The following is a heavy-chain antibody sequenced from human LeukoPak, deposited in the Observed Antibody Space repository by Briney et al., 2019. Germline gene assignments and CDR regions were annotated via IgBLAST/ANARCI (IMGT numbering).Heavy chain of an antibody. CDR1: GGFISSYY. Sequence: SETLSLTCNVSGGFISSYYLSWIRQPAGKGLEWIGCIYTSGSTYYNPSLKSRVTMSVDTSKNQFSLQLSSVTAADTAVYYCAREQQGSGTNYQNRFDSWGRGTLVTASS. CDR3: AREQQGSGTNYQNRFDS. D-gene: IGHD3-10*01. CDR2: IYTSGST. V-gene: IGHV4-4*07. J-gene: IGHJ5*01.